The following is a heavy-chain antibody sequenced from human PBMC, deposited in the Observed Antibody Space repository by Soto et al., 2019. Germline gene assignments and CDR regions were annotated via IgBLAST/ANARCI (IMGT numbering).Heavy chain of an antibody. Sequence: DVQLVASGGGLVQPGRSLRLSCAASGFTFDDYAMHWFRQAPGKGLEWVSGISWNSGSIGYADSVKARVTLSRDKAKNTLYLHMNSVRSDDSALDSCAKGPYCDYWYFDLWGRGTLVTVSS. CDR1: GFTFDDYA. V-gene: IGHV3-9*01. CDR2: ISWNSGSI. J-gene: IGHJ2*01. D-gene: IGHD1-26*01. CDR3: AKGPYCDYWYFDL.